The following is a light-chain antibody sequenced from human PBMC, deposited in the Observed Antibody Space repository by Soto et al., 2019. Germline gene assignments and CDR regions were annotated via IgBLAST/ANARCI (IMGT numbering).Light chain of an antibody. V-gene: IGKV3-20*01. J-gene: IGKJ3*01. Sequence: EIVLTQSPGTLSLSPGERATLSCRASQSVSSSYLAWYQQKPGQAPRLLLYGASSSATGIPDRFSGSGSGTDFTLTISRLEPEDFAVYYCQQYGSSLFTFGPGTKVDIK. CDR2: GAS. CDR3: QQYGSSLFT. CDR1: QSVSSSY.